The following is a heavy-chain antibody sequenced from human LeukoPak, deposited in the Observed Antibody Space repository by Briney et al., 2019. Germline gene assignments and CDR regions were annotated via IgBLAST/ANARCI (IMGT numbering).Heavy chain of an antibody. CDR1: GFTFSSYA. CDR3: AGGYSYGYTFDY. J-gene: IGHJ4*02. CDR2: ISYDGSNK. D-gene: IGHD5-18*01. Sequence: GGSLRLSCAASGFTFSSYAMHWVRKAPGKGLEWVAVISYDGSNKYYADSVKGRFTISRDNSKNTLYLQMNSLRAEDTAVYYCAGGYSYGYTFDYWGQGTLVTVSS. V-gene: IGHV3-30-3*01.